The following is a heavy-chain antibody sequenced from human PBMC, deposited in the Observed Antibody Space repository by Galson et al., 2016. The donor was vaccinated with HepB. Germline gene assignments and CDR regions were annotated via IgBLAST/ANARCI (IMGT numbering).Heavy chain of an antibody. CDR3: ARDLSGRSGLDY. V-gene: IGHV3-33*01. D-gene: IGHD3-10*01. CDR2: IWYDGINK. Sequence: SLRLSCAASGFTFSTYGMHWVRQAPGKGLEWVAVIWYDGINKYYADSVKGRFTISRANSKNTLYLQMNSLRAEDTAVYYCARDLSGRSGLDYWGQGTLVTVPS. CDR1: GFTFSTYG. J-gene: IGHJ4*02.